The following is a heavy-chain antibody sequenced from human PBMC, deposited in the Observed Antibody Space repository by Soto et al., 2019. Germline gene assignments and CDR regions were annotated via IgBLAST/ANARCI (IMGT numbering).Heavy chain of an antibody. V-gene: IGHV4-39*07. D-gene: IGHD3-10*01. CDR1: GGSISSSSYY. CDR2: IYYSGNT. CDR3: AREPVI. J-gene: IGHJ4*02. Sequence: TLSLTCTVSGGSISSSSYYWGWIRQPPGKGLEWIGSIYYSGNTYYNPSLKSRVTISVDTAKNQFSLKLSSVTAADTAVYYCAREPVIWGQGTLVPVSS.